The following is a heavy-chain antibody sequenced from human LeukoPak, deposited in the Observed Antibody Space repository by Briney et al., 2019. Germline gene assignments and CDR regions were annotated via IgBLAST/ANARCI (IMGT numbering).Heavy chain of an antibody. Sequence: SETLSLTCAVYGGSFSGYYWSWIRQPPGKGLEWIGEINHSGSTNYNPSLKSRVTISADTSKNQFSLKLNSVTAADTAVYYCARALYGGNDYWGQGTLVTVSS. V-gene: IGHV4-34*01. J-gene: IGHJ4*02. D-gene: IGHD4-23*01. CDR3: ARALYGGNDY. CDR2: INHSGST. CDR1: GGSFSGYY.